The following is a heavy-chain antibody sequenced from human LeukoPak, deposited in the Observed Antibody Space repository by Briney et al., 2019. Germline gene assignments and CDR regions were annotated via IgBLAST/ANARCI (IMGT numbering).Heavy chain of an antibody. CDR1: GGSISSSSYY. CDR3: ARRSYDILTGYYNVDY. D-gene: IGHD3-9*01. Sequence: SETLSLTCTVSGGSISSSSYYWGWIRQPPGKGLEWMGSIYYSGSTYYNPSLKSRVTISVDTSKNQFSLKLSSVTAADTAVYYWARRSYDILTGYYNVDYWGQGTLVTVSS. CDR2: IYYSGST. V-gene: IGHV4-39*01. J-gene: IGHJ4*02.